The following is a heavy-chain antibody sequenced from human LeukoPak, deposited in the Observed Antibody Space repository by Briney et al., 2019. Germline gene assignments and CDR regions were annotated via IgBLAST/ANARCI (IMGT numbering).Heavy chain of an antibody. J-gene: IGHJ4*02. Sequence: GGSLRLSCVASGFTFSSFWMSWVRQAPGKGLEWVANIKEDGSAKFYVDSVKGRFTISRDNAKNSLYLQMNSLRAEDTAVYYCANSGYCSSTSCFFDYWGQGTLVTVSS. CDR1: GFTFSSFW. CDR2: IKEDGSAK. CDR3: ANSGYCSSTSCFFDY. V-gene: IGHV3-7*03. D-gene: IGHD2-2*03.